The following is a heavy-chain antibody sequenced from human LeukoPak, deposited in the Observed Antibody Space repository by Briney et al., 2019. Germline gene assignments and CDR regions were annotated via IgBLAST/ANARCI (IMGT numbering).Heavy chain of an antibody. CDR3: ATYYYYTSGSFDP. D-gene: IGHD3-10*01. Sequence: PSETLSLTCTVSGYSISSGYYWGWIRQPPGKGLEWIGYIYYSGSTNYNPSLRSRVTISVDTSKKQFSLKLSSVTAADTAIYYCATYYYYTSGSFDPWGQGTLVTVSS. V-gene: IGHV4-61*05. CDR2: IYYSGST. J-gene: IGHJ5*02. CDR1: GYSISSGYY.